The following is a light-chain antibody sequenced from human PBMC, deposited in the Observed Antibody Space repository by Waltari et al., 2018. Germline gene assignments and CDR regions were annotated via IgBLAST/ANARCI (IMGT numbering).Light chain of an antibody. CDR2: GSS. Sequence: DIQMTKSPSSLSASVGDSITITCRASQSVSNYLNWYQQKPGKPPKLLIFGSSSLQSAVPSRFSGSGSGTDFTLTISSLQPEDFATYYCQQTYSVLYTFGQGTKLQI. CDR1: QSVSNY. V-gene: IGKV1-39*01. CDR3: QQTYSVLYT. J-gene: IGKJ2*01.